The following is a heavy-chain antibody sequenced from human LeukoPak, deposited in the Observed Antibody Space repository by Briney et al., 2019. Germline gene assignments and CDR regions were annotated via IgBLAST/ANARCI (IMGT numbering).Heavy chain of an antibody. Sequence: GESLKISCKGSGYSFTSYLIGWVRQMPGKGLEWMGIIYPSDSDTRYTPSFEGQVTISADKSISTAYLQWSSLKASDTAMYFCARLVGSARFDYWGEGTLVTVSS. CDR2: IYPSDSDT. CDR1: GYSFTSYL. V-gene: IGHV5-51*01. D-gene: IGHD6-19*01. J-gene: IGHJ4*02. CDR3: ARLVGSARFDY.